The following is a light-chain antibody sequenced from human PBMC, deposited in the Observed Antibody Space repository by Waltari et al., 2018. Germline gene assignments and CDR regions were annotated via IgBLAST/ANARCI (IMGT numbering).Light chain of an antibody. CDR1: SANIGAPHA. V-gene: IGLV1-40*01. J-gene: IGLJ3*02. CDR2: NND. Sequence: QSVLTQPPSVSGAPGQRVTISCPGSSANIGAPHALPWYLHLPGTAPKLLLYNNDHRPSGVPDRFSGSKSGTSASLAITGLQAEDAADYYCQSYDISLSGKVFGGGTRLTVL. CDR3: QSYDISLSGKV.